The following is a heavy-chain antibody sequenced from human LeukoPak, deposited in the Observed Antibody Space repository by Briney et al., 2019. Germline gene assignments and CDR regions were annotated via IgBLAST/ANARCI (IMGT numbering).Heavy chain of an antibody. V-gene: IGHV4-39*07. CDR3: ARVGPYEQAFDI. Sequence: PSETLSLTCTVSGGSISSSSYYWGWIRQPPGKGLEWIGSIYYSGSTYYNPSLKSRVTISVDTSKNQFSLKLSSVTAADTAVYYCARVGPYEQAFDIWGQGTMVTVSS. D-gene: IGHD3-22*01. J-gene: IGHJ3*02. CDR1: GGSISSSSYY. CDR2: IYYSGST.